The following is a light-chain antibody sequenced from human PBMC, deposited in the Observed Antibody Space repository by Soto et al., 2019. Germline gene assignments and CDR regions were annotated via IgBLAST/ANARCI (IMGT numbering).Light chain of an antibody. J-gene: IGLJ1*01. Sequence: QSVLAQPACVSWSPGQSIAMSCTGTSTDIGAYNYVSWYQQHPGKAPKLLIYEVTNRPSGVSNRFSGSKSGNTASLTISGLQAEDEANYYCNSYTTLSNRVFGTGTKVTVL. V-gene: IGLV2-14*01. CDR3: NSYTTLSNRV. CDR2: EVT. CDR1: STDIGAYNY.